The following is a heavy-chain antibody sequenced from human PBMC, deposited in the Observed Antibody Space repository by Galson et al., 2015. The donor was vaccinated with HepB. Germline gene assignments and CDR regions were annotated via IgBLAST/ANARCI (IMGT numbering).Heavy chain of an antibody. CDR3: ARDQKLPDGYPRPDWFDP. D-gene: IGHD5-24*01. V-gene: IGHV3-48*03. CDR2: ISSSGSTI. CDR1: GFTFCSYE. J-gene: IGHJ5*02. Sequence: SLRLSCAASGFTFCSYEMNWVRQAPGKGLEWVSYISSSGSTIYYADSVKGRFTISRDNAKNSLYLQMNSLRAEDTAVYYCARDQKLPDGYPRPDWFDPWGQGTLVTVSS.